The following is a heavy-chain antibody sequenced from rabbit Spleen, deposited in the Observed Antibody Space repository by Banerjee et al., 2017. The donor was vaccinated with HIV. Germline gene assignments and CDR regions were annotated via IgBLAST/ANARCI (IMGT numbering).Heavy chain of an antibody. V-gene: IGHV1S40*01. D-gene: IGHD1-1*01. CDR2: IYTGNGKS. J-gene: IGHJ4*01. Sequence: QQLVESGGGLVKPGASLTLTCKASGASFSSGYDMCWVRQAPGKGLEWIACIYTGNGKSVYASWAKGRFTMSRTSSTTVTLQMTSLTAADTATYFCARDLVGVIGWNFYLWGQGTLVTVS. CDR1: GASFSSGYD. CDR3: ARDLVGVIGWNFYL.